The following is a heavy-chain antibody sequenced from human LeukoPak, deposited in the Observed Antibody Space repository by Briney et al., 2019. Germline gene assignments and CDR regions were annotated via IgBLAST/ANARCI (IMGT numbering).Heavy chain of an antibody. D-gene: IGHD6-13*01. CDR1: GFIFDDYA. CDR2: ISWNSGSV. V-gene: IGHV3-9*03. Sequence: GGSLRLSCASSGFIFDDYAMHWVRQAPGKGLEWVSGISWNSGSVGYADSVKGRFTISRDNAKNSLYLQMNSLRAEDMALYYCAKDTSSSWTKGDFQHWGQGTLVSVSS. CDR3: AKDTSSSWTKGDFQH. J-gene: IGHJ1*01.